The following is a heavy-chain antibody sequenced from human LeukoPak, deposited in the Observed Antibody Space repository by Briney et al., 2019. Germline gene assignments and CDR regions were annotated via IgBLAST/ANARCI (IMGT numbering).Heavy chain of an antibody. Sequence: GGSLRLSCAASGFTFSSYAMSWVRQAPGKGLEWVSAISGSGGGTYYADSVKGRFTISRDNSKNTLYLQVNSLRAEDTAVYYCAKDLVRGVIITLIDYWGQGTLVTVSS. CDR3: AKDLVRGVIITLIDY. CDR2: ISGSGGGT. V-gene: IGHV3-23*01. J-gene: IGHJ4*02. CDR1: GFTFSSYA. D-gene: IGHD3-10*01.